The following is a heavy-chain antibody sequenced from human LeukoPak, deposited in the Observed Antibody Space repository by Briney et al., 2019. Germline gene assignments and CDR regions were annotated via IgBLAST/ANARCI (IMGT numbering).Heavy chain of an antibody. J-gene: IGHJ4*02. D-gene: IGHD2-15*01. CDR2: IYYSGST. V-gene: IGHV4-39*07. CDR1: GGSISSSSYY. CDR3: ARADIDCSGGSCYSGIDY. Sequence: SETLSLTCTVSGGSISSSSYYWGWIRQPPGKGLEWIGSIYYSGSTYYNPSLKSRVTISVDTSKNQFSLKLSSVTAADTAVYYCARADIDCSGGSCYSGIDYWGQGTLVTVSS.